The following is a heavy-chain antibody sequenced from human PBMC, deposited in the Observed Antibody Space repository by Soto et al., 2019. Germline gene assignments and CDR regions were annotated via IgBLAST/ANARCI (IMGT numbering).Heavy chain of an antibody. Sequence: QVQLVQSGAEVKKPGSSVKVSCKASGGTFSSYAISWVRQAPGQGLEWMGGIIPIFGTANYAQKFQGRVTITADESTSTAYMELSSLRSEDTAVYYCARAFSCGGDRLCYYGMDVWGQGTTVTVSS. J-gene: IGHJ6*02. D-gene: IGHD2-21*02. V-gene: IGHV1-69*12. CDR2: IIPIFGTA. CDR3: ARAFSCGGDRLCYYGMDV. CDR1: GGTFSSYA.